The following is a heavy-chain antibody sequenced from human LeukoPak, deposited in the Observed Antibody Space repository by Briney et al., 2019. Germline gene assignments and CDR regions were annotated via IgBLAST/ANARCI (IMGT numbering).Heavy chain of an antibody. CDR3: AKAVTFCSSPGCPDPYYFYYYGVDV. Sequence: GRSLRLSCAASGFTFSNYGMHWVRQAPGKGLTWVTVISYDGSNKYNADSVRGRFTIYRDNSKNTLFLQMNSLRAEDSAVYYCAKAVTFCSSPGCPDPYYFYYYGVDVWGQGTTVTVSS. D-gene: IGHD2-2*01. V-gene: IGHV3-30*18. J-gene: IGHJ6*02. CDR2: ISYDGSNK. CDR1: GFTFSNYG.